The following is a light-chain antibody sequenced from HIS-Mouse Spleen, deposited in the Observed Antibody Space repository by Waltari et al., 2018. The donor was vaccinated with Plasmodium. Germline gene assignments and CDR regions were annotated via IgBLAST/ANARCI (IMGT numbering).Light chain of an antibody. V-gene: IGLV2-11*01. CDR2: DVS. CDR3: CSYAGSYTWV. Sequence: QSALTQPRSVSGSPGQSVTISCTGTRRDVGGYNYVSWYQQHTGKAPKLMIYDVSKQPSGVPDRVSGSKSGNTASLTISGLQAEDEADYYCCSYAGSYTWVFGGGTKLTVL. J-gene: IGLJ3*02. CDR1: RRDVGGYNY.